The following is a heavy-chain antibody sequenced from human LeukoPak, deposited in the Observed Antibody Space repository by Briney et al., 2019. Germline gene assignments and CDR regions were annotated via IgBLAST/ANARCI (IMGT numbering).Heavy chain of an antibody. V-gene: IGHV3-11*06. CDR2: ISSSSSYT. CDR1: GFTFSDYY. CDR3: AREAAAAGKVLDP. Sequence: PGGSLRLSCAASGFTFSDYYVSWIRQAPGKGLEWVSYISSSSSYTKYADSVKGRFTISRDNSKNTLYLQMNSLRAEDTAVYYCAREAAAAGKVLDPWGQGTLVTVSS. D-gene: IGHD6-13*01. J-gene: IGHJ5*02.